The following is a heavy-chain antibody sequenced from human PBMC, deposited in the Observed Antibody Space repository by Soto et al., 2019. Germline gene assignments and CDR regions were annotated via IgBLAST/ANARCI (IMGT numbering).Heavy chain of an antibody. Sequence: PGGSLRLSCSASGFTFRSYAMHWVRQAPGKGLEWVAVISYDGSNKYYADSVKGRFTISRDNSKNTLYLQMNSLRAEDTAVYYCARGMLDDYSNYPLYYYYYGMDVWGQGTTVTVSS. J-gene: IGHJ6*02. CDR2: ISYDGSNK. D-gene: IGHD4-4*01. V-gene: IGHV3-30-3*01. CDR3: ARGMLDDYSNYPLYYYYYGMDV. CDR1: GFTFRSYA.